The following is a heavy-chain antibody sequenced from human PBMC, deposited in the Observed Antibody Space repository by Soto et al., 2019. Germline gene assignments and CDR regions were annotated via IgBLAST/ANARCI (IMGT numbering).Heavy chain of an antibody. J-gene: IGHJ4*02. CDR3: ARQAVYATTNRSFAY. CDR2: IDPSDSYT. D-gene: IGHD2-8*01. CDR1: VYRFTNYW. Sequence: RESLQITCHGSVYRFTNYWISWVRQMPGKGLEWMGRIDPSDSYTNYSPSFQGHVTISADKSISTAYLQWSSLKASDTAREYCARQAVYATTNRSFAYLGQGNLGT. V-gene: IGHV5-10-1*01.